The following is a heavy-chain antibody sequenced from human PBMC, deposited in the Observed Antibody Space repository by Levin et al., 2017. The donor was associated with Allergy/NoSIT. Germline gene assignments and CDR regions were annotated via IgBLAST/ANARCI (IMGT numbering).Heavy chain of an antibody. CDR3: ARDPYHSSSWRAPFDY. J-gene: IGHJ4*02. CDR2: TYYRSKWYN. CDR1: GDSVSSNSAA. D-gene: IGHD6-13*01. V-gene: IGHV6-1*01. Sequence: PSETLSLTCAISGDSVSSNSAAWNWIRQSPSRGLEWLGRTYYRSKWYNNYAVSVKSRITINPDTSKNQFSLQLNSVTPEDTAVYYGARDPYHSSSWRAPFDYWGQGTLVTVSS.